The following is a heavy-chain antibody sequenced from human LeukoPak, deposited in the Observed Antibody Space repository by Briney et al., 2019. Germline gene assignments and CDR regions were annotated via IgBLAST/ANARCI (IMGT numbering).Heavy chain of an antibody. V-gene: IGHV3-21*01. J-gene: IGHJ4*02. CDR2: ISGSGSYI. CDR3: ARTFYSPLYYFDY. CDR1: GFTFSNYN. D-gene: IGHD2-21*01. Sequence: GGSLRLSCAASGFTFSNYNMNWVRQAPGKGLEWVSSISGSGSYIYYADSVKGRFTISRDNARNSLYLQMNSLRAEDTAVYYCARTFYSPLYYFDYWGQGTLVTVSS.